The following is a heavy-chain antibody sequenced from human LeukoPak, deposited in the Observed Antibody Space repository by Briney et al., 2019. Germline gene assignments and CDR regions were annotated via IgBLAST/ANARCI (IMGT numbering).Heavy chain of an antibody. CDR1: GYTFDDYA. V-gene: IGHV3-9*01. CDR2: ISWNSGSI. Sequence: GGSLRLSCAASGYTFDDYAMHWVRQAPGKGLEWVSGISWNSGSIDYADSVKGRFTISRDNAKNSLYLQMNSLRAEDTALYYCAKGNLRYSYYYGMDVWGQGTTVAVSS. CDR3: AKGNLRYSYYYGMDV. D-gene: IGHD5-18*01. J-gene: IGHJ6*02.